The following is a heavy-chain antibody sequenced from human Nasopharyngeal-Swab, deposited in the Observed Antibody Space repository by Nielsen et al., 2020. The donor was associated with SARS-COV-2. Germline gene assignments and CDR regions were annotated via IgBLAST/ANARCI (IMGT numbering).Heavy chain of an antibody. Sequence: RQAPGKGLEWIGEINHSGSTNYNPSLKSRVTISVDTSKNQFSLKLSSATAADTAVYYCARGSEGGIAARQPNFDYWGQGTLVTVSS. CDR2: INHSGST. V-gene: IGHV4-34*01. J-gene: IGHJ4*02. CDR3: ARGSEGGIAARQPNFDY. D-gene: IGHD6-6*01.